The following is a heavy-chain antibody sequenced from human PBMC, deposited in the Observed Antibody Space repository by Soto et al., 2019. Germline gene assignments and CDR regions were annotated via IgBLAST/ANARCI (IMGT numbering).Heavy chain of an antibody. Sequence: SETLSLTCTVSGGSISGYYWSWIRQPPGKGLEWIGYIYYSGSTNYNPSLKSRVTISVDTSKNQFSLKLSSVTAADTAVYYCARADFHFFDYWGQGTLVTVSS. CDR1: GGSISGYY. J-gene: IGHJ4*02. D-gene: IGHD3-3*01. CDR3: ARADFHFFDY. V-gene: IGHV4-59*01. CDR2: IYYSGST.